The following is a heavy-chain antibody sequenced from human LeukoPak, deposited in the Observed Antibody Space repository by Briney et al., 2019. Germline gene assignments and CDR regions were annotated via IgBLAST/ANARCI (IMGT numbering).Heavy chain of an antibody. V-gene: IGHV4-59*01. CDR3: ARDHYDFWSGYYTRWFDP. CDR1: GGSISSYY. D-gene: IGHD3-3*01. J-gene: IGHJ5*02. CDR2: IYYSGST. Sequence: PSETLSLTCTVSGGSISSYYWSWIRQPPGKGLEWIGYIYYSGSTNYNPSLKSRVTISVDTSKNQFSLKLSSVTAADTAVYYCARDHYDFWSGYYTRWFDPWGQGTLVTISS.